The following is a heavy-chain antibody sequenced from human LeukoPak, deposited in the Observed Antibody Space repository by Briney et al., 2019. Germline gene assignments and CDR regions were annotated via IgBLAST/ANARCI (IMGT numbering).Heavy chain of an antibody. CDR3: ARDGARYSSGYYPNWFDP. D-gene: IGHD3-22*01. Sequence: ASVTVSCKASGYTFTSYGISWVRQAPGQGLEWMGWISGYNGYTHYAHNLQGRVTMTTDTSTSTAYMELRSLRSDDTAVYYCARDGARYSSGYYPNWFDPWGQGTLVTVSS. V-gene: IGHV1-18*01. CDR1: GYTFTSYG. CDR2: ISGYNGYT. J-gene: IGHJ5*02.